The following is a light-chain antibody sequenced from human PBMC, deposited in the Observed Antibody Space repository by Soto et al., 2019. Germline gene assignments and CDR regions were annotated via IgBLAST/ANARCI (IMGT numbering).Light chain of an antibody. J-gene: IGLJ1*01. CDR2: EGS. Sequence: QSALTQPASVSGSPGQSITISCTGTSSDVGSYNLVSWYQQYPGKAPKLMIYEGSKRPSGVSNRFSGSKSGNTASLTISGLQAEDEADYYCCSYAGSYVFGTGTKLTVL. V-gene: IGLV2-23*01. CDR3: CSYAGSYV. CDR1: SSDVGSYNL.